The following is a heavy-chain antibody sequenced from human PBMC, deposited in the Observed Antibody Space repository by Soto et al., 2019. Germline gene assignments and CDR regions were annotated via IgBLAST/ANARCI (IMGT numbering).Heavy chain of an antibody. V-gene: IGHV1-46*01. Sequence: QVQLVQSGAEVKKPGASVKVSSKASGYTFTSYYMHWVRQAPGQGLEWMGIINPSGGSTSYAQKCQGRVTMTRDTSTSTVYMELSSLRSEDTAVYYCARVLEAANFDYWGQGTLVTVSS. CDR1: GYTFTSYY. J-gene: IGHJ4*02. CDR2: INPSGGST. D-gene: IGHD2-15*01. CDR3: ARVLEAANFDY.